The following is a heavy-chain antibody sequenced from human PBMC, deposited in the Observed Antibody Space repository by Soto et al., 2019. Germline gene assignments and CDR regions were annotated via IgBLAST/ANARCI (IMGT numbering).Heavy chain of an antibody. J-gene: IGHJ4*02. D-gene: IGHD6-19*01. Sequence: SGPTLVNPTETLTLTCTFSGFSLSATGMRVAWIRQPPGKALEWLARIDWEDEKLYSTSLKTRLTISKDTSKNQVVLTMTNMDPVDTAMYYCARHSGPYSSTSPVGYWGQGTLVTVSS. V-gene: IGHV2-70*04. CDR1: GFSLSATGMR. CDR2: IDWEDEK. CDR3: ARHSGPYSSTSPVGY.